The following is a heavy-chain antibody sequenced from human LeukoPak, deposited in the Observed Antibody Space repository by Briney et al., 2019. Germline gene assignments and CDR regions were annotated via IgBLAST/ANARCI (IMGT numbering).Heavy chain of an antibody. Sequence: GGSLRLSCAASGLTFSSYGIHWVRQAPGKGLEWVAVISYDGGNKYYADSVKGRFTISRDNSKNTLYLQMNSLRPEDTAVHYCAKDGTMAVADYFYGMDVWGQGTTVTVSS. CDR2: ISYDGGNK. J-gene: IGHJ6*02. V-gene: IGHV3-30*18. D-gene: IGHD6-19*01. CDR3: AKDGTMAVADYFYGMDV. CDR1: GLTFSSYG.